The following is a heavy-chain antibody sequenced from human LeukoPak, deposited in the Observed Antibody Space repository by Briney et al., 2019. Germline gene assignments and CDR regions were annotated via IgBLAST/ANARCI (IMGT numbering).Heavy chain of an antibody. V-gene: IGHV4-4*07. CDR3: AREGSATARPFVSNDY. CDR2: IHTSGNT. Sequence: SETLSLTCTVSGGSISSYYWSWIRQPAGKGLEWIGRIHTSGNTDYNPSLKSRVTMSVDTSKDQFSLKVRSVTAADTAVYYCAREGSATARPFVSNDYWGQGTLVTVSS. D-gene: IGHD6-6*01. J-gene: IGHJ4*02. CDR1: GGSISSYY.